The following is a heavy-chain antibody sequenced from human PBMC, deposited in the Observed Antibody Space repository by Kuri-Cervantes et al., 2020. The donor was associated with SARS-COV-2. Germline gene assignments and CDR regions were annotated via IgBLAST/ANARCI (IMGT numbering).Heavy chain of an antibody. D-gene: IGHD5-18*01. CDR3: AREGEDTAMVSGFDY. J-gene: IGHJ4*02. CDR2: IYWNGGTV. Sequence: GESLKISCAASGFTFSSYAMNWVRQAPGKGLEWVSGIYWNGGTVRYAESVKGRFTISRDNAKNSLYLQMNSLRAEDTAVYYCAREGEDTAMVSGFDYWGQGTLVTVSS. V-gene: IGHV3-20*04. CDR1: GFTFSSYA.